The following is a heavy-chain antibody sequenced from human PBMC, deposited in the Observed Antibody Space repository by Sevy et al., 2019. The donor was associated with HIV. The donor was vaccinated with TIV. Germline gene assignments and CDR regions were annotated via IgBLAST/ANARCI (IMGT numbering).Heavy chain of an antibody. Sequence: GGSLRLSCAASGFTFSSHAMHWVRQAPGKGLEWMAAISYDGSSKYYADSVKGRFTISRDDSKNTLYLQMSSLRAGDTAVYYCARDGGYSFNFVPSGYWGQGTLVTVSS. CDR3: ARDGGYSFNFVPSGY. J-gene: IGHJ4*02. CDR2: ISYDGSSK. V-gene: IGHV3-30-3*01. CDR1: GFTFSSHA. D-gene: IGHD2-8*01.